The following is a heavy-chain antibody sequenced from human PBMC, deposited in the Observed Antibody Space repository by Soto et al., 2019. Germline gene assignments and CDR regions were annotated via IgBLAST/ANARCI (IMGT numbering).Heavy chain of an antibody. V-gene: IGHV3-30*18. J-gene: IGHJ4*02. CDR1: GFTFSNNG. D-gene: IGHD6-13*01. CDR2: ISYEGSEK. Sequence: QVHLVESGGGVVQPGRSLRLSCAASGFTFSNNGMHWVRQAPGKGLEWMGVISYEGSEKYYAGSVKGRFTISRDNSKNTLYLQTDTPRAEDTAIYYWVKDKGAAAGFDYWGQGILVTVSS. CDR3: VKDKGAAAGFDY.